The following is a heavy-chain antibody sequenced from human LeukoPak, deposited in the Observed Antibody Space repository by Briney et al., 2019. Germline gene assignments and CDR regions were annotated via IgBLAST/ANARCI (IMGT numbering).Heavy chain of an antibody. D-gene: IGHD6-19*01. J-gene: IGHJ4*02. Sequence: GGSLRLSCAASGFTFSSYSMNWVRQAPGKGLEWVSSISSSSSYIYCADSVKGRFTISRDNAKNSLYLQMNSLRAEDTGVYYCARGKYVEQWLIPDYWGQGTLVTVSS. CDR1: GFTFSSYS. CDR2: ISSSSSYI. CDR3: ARGKYVEQWLIPDY. V-gene: IGHV3-21*01.